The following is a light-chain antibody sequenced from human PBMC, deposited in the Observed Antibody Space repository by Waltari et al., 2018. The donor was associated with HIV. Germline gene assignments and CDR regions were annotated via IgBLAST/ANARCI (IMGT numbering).Light chain of an antibody. Sequence: QSALTQPASVSGSPGPSITISCTGTSSDVGSYSLVSWYQQHPGKAPKLMIYEGSKRPSGVSNRFSGSKSGSTASLTISGLQAEDEADYNCCSYAGSSIMVFGGGTKLTVL. CDR3: CSYAGSSIMV. CDR2: EGS. V-gene: IGLV2-23*01. CDR1: SSDVGSYSL. J-gene: IGLJ2*01.